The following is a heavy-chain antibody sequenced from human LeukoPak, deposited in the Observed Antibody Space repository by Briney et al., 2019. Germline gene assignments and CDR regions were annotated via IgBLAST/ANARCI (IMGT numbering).Heavy chain of an antibody. J-gene: IGHJ6*03. D-gene: IGHD3-3*01. CDR2: MNHNSGNT. Sequence: GAAVKVSCKASGYTFTSYDINGVRQPTGRGLEGMGWMNHNSGNTGYAQKCHGRVTMTRNTAITTAYMELSSLRSKDTAVYYCARGLGVFGVVYYYYRDVWGKGTTVTVSS. CDR1: GYTFTSYD. V-gene: IGHV1-8*01. CDR3: ARGLGVFGVVYYYYRDV.